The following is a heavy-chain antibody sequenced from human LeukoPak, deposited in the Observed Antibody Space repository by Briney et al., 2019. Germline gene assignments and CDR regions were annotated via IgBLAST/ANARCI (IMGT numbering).Heavy chain of an antibody. CDR2: ISANNGNT. V-gene: IGHV1-18*01. Sequence: GASVKVSCKASGYTFTSYGISWVRQAPGQGLEWMGWISANNGNTNYAEKLQGRVTMTTDTSTRTAYMELRSLRSGDTAVYYCARGYYDGSGYYVYWGQGTLVPASS. CDR3: ARGYYDGSGYYVY. CDR1: GYTFTSYG. D-gene: IGHD3-22*01. J-gene: IGHJ4*02.